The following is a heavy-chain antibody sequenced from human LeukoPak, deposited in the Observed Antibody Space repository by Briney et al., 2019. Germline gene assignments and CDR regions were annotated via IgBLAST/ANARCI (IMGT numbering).Heavy chain of an antibody. CDR1: GYTFTRYG. CDR2: ISAYNGYT. Sequence: ASVKVSCKASGYTFTRYGINWVRQAPGQGLEWMGRISAYNGYTNYAQKFQGRVTMTTDTTTSTAYMELRSMRSDDTVVYYCARASTHRYNLKSGQVNDAFDIWGQGTMVTVSS. CDR3: ARASTHRYNLKSGQVNDAFDI. J-gene: IGHJ3*02. V-gene: IGHV1-18*01. D-gene: IGHD1-14*01.